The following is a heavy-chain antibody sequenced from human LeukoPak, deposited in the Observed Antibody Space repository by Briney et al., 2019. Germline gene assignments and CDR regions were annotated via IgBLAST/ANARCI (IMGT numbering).Heavy chain of an antibody. V-gene: IGHV4-61*02. J-gene: IGHJ4*02. CDR2: IYTSGST. D-gene: IGHD2-21*01. Sequence: SETLSLTCTVSGGSISSSSYYWGWIRQPAGKGLEWIGRIYTSGSTNYNPSLKSRVTMSVDTSKNQFSLKLSSVTAADTAVYYCARDWCGGDCYDYWGQGTLVTVSS. CDR3: ARDWCGGDCYDY. CDR1: GGSISSSSYY.